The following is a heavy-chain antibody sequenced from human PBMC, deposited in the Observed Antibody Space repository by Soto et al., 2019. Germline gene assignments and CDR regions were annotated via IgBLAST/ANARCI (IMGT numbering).Heavy chain of an antibody. D-gene: IGHD4-17*01. Sequence: EVQLLDSGGGLVQPGGSLRLSCAASGFTFSNYAMSWVRQTPGKGLEWVSAVSGSDGSTYYADSVKGRFTISRDNSRKALYLQMNSLRAEDTAIYYCARGDADYSFHFMAYWGQGTLVTVSS. CDR3: ARGDADYSFHFMAY. J-gene: IGHJ4*02. V-gene: IGHV3-23*01. CDR2: VSGSDGST. CDR1: GFTFSNYA.